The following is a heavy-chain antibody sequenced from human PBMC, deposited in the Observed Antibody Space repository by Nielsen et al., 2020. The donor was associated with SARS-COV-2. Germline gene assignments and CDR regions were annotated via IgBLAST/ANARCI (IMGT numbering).Heavy chain of an antibody. CDR2: IYYSGST. V-gene: IGHV4-31*03. D-gene: IGHD3-22*01. CDR1: GGSISSGGYY. CDR3: ARGAGWRITMRVVADLGYYFDY. Sequence: SETLSLTCTVSGGSISSGGYYWSWIRQHPGKGLEWIGYIYYSGSTYYNPSLKSRVTISVDTSKNQFSLKLSSVTAADTAVYYCARGAGWRITMRVVADLGYYFDYWGQGTLVTVSS. J-gene: IGHJ4*02.